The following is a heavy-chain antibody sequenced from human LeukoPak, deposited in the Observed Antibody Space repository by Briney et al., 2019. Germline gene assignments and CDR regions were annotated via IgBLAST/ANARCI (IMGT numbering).Heavy chain of an antibody. V-gene: IGHV4-34*01. D-gene: IGHD1-26*01. CDR1: GGSISTYY. CDR3: ARRGLVGATA. J-gene: IGHJ5*02. CDR2: INHSGST. Sequence: SETLSLTCTVSGGSISTYYWSWIRQPPGKGLEWIGEINHSGSTNYNPSLKSRVTISVDTSKNQFSLKLSSVTAADTAVYYCARRGLVGATAWGQGTLVTVSS.